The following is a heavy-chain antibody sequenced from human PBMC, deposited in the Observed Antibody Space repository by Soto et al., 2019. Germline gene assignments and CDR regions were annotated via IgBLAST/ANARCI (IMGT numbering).Heavy chain of an antibody. Sequence: GGSRRLSRTTSGFTFCAYGLSWFRQAPGKGLEWVGFTRGKAYGGTTEYAASVKGRFTISRDDSKSIAYLQMSSLKTEDTALYYCSRVGSGWDQLTYFDYWGQGTLVTVSS. CDR3: SRVGSGWDQLTYFDY. J-gene: IGHJ4*02. CDR1: GFTFCAYG. D-gene: IGHD6-19*01. V-gene: IGHV3-49*03. CDR2: TRGKAYGGTT.